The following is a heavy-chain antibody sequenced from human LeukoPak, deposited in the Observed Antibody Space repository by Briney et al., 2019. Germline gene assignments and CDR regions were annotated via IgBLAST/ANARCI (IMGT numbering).Heavy chain of an antibody. V-gene: IGHV4-59*08. Sequence: SETLSLTCTVSGSSISSYYWSWIRQPPGKGLEWIGYIYYSGSTNYNPSLKSRVTISVDTSKNQFSLKLSSVTAADTAVYYCARHVALYDYVWGSYLKNDAFDIWGQGTMVTVSS. CDR2: IYYSGST. CDR3: ARHVALYDYVWGSYLKNDAFDI. D-gene: IGHD3-16*01. J-gene: IGHJ3*02. CDR1: GSSISSYY.